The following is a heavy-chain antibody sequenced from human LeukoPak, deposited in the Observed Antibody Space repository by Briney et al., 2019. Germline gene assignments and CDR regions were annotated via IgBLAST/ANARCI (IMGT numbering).Heavy chain of an antibody. CDR2: IYHSGIT. D-gene: IGHD1-7*01. J-gene: IGHJ4*02. Sequence: SETLSLTCAVSGDSISGSRWWSWVRQPPGKGLEWIGEIYHSGITNYNPSLKSRVTISVDKSKNQLSLQLNSVTPEDTAVYYCARGYMGTTDYWGQGTLVIVSS. CDR3: ARGYMGTTDY. CDR1: GDSISGSRW. V-gene: IGHV4-4*02.